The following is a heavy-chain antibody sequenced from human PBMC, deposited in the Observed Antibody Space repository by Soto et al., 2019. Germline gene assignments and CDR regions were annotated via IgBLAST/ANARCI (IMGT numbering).Heavy chain of an antibody. CDR2: IWYDGNTK. CDR1: GFTFNSYG. CDR3: ARPLVAPVAGPYYYGMDV. Sequence: GGSLRLSCTASGFTFNSYGFNWVRQAPGKGLEWVAVIWYDGNTKYYADSVKGRFTISRDNLRSTVYLQMNSLTAEDTAVYYCARPLVAPVAGPYYYGMDVWGQGTTVTVS. V-gene: IGHV3-33*01. J-gene: IGHJ6*02. D-gene: IGHD6-19*01.